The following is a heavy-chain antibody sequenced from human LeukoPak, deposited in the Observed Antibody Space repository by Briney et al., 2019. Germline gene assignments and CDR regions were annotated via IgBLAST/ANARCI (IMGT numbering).Heavy chain of an antibody. Sequence: GVSLKISCEASGYNFIHYWIGWVRQVPGKGLEWMGIIYPADSDTKYSPSFHGQVTISADKSISTAYLQLVNLKPSDTAIYYCARRNWNSGYYLDLWGQGTPVTVSS. CDR1: GYNFIHYW. J-gene: IGHJ4*02. D-gene: IGHD3-22*01. V-gene: IGHV5-51*01. CDR2: IYPADSDT. CDR3: ARRNWNSGYYLDL.